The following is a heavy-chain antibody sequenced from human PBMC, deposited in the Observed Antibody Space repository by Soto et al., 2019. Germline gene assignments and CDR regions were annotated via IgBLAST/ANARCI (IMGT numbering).Heavy chain of an antibody. J-gene: IGHJ4*02. D-gene: IGHD6-6*01. CDR1: GFTFSNAW. CDR3: TTYTEYSSSD. CDR2: IKSKTDGGTT. V-gene: IGHV3-15*01. Sequence: EVQLVESGGGLVKPGGSLRLSCAASGFTFSNAWMSWVRQAPGKGLEWVVRIKSKTDGGTTDYAAPVKGRFTISRDDSKNTLYLQMNSLKTEDTAVYYCTTYTEYSSSDWGQGTLVTVSS.